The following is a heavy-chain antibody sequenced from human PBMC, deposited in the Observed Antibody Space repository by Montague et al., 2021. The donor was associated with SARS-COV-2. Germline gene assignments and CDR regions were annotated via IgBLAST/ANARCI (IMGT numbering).Heavy chain of an antibody. CDR1: GDSISIYY. CDR2: VYDSGST. D-gene: IGHD6-19*01. CDR3: ARGERGAWYNHYFDY. Sequence: SETLSLTCTVSGDSISIYYWSWIRQPPGKGLEWIGYVYDSGSTNYNPSLKSRVTISVDTPKNQFSLKLMSVTAADTAVYYCARGERGAWYNHYFDYWGQGALVTVSS. J-gene: IGHJ4*02. V-gene: IGHV4-59*13.